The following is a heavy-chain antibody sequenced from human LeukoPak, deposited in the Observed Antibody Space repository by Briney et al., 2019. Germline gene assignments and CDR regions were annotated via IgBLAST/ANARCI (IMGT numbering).Heavy chain of an antibody. CDR1: GFTFRSYG. J-gene: IGHJ4*02. Sequence: GGSLRLSCAASGFTFRSYGMHWVRQAPGKGLEWVAVISYDGSNKYYADSVKGRFTISRDNSKNTLYLQMNSLRAEDTAVYYCANSLGSSLFDYWGQGTLVTVSS. V-gene: IGHV3-30*18. CDR3: ANSLGSSLFDY. D-gene: IGHD3-10*01. CDR2: ISYDGSNK.